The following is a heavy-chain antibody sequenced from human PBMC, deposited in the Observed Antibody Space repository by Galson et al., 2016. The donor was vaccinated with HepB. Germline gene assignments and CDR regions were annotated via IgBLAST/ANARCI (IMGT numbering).Heavy chain of an antibody. Sequence: SLRLSCAASGLTLSSYSLNWVRQAPGKGLEWVSSITSDSYIYYADSVKGRFTISRDNAKNSVFLQMNSLRAEDTAVYYCARQGLLWVGEHAFDIWGQGTMVTVSS. CDR1: GLTLSSYS. CDR3: ARQGLLWVGEHAFDI. CDR2: ITSDSYI. D-gene: IGHD3-10*01. V-gene: IGHV3-21*01. J-gene: IGHJ3*02.